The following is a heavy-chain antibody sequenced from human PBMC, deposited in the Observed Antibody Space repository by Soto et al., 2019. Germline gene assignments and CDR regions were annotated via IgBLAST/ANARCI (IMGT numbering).Heavy chain of an antibody. CDR1: GDSITSGDYY. CDR3: ASFVGLLWGGVSPAESWGSYYFDY. V-gene: IGHV4-30-4*01. J-gene: IGHJ4*02. Sequence: VQLQESGPGLVKPSQTLSLTCTVSGDSITSGDYYWSWIRQPPGKGLEWIGYIYYSGNTNYNPSLKSRVIMSVDTSKNQFSLKLTSVTAADTAVYYCASFVGLLWGGVSPAESWGSYYFDYWGQGTLVTVSS. CDR2: IYYSGNT. D-gene: IGHD2-8*01.